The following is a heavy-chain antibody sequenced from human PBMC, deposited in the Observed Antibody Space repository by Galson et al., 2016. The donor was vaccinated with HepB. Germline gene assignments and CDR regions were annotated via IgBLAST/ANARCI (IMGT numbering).Heavy chain of an antibody. J-gene: IGHJ4*02. CDR3: ARTRGSSSAEVFHFDY. D-gene: IGHD6-6*01. CDR2: ICSSGSTI. V-gene: IGHV3-11*01. CDR1: GFTFSDYY. Sequence: SLRLSCAASGFTFSDYYMSWIRQAPGKGLEWASYICSSGSTIYYADSVKGRFTISRDNAKNSLYLQMNRLRAEETAVYYFARTRGSSSAEVFHFDYWGPGTLVTVSS.